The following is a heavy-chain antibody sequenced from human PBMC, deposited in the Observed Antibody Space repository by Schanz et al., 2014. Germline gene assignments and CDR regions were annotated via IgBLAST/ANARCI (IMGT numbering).Heavy chain of an antibody. CDR2: INAANGNT. V-gene: IGHV1-3*01. J-gene: IGHJ5*02. CDR1: GYSFISHA. D-gene: IGHD2-15*01. CDR3: ARVRYCSGGRCYQDNWFGP. Sequence: QVQLVQSGAEVKKPGASVKVSCKASGYSFISHAIHWVRQAPGQRLEWMGWINAANGNTRYSQKFQGRVTITRDTSASTAYMELSSLIAVDTAVYYGARVRYCSGGRCYQDNWFGPWGQGTLVIVSS.